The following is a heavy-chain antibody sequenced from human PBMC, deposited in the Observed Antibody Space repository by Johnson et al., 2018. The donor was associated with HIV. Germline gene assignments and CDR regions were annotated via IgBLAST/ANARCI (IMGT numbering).Heavy chain of an antibody. V-gene: IGHV3-20*04. CDR1: GFTFDYHA. J-gene: IGHJ3*02. D-gene: IGHD2-2*01. CDR2: INWNGGKT. Sequence: VQLVESGGGVVRPGGSLRLSCEASGFTFDYHAMSWVRQAPGKGLEWVSGINWNGGKTGYADSVKGRFTISRDNAKKSLYLQMNSLRVEDTALYYCARVSRLGDIVVLSDAFDTWGQGTMVTVSS. CDR3: ARVSRLGDIVVLSDAFDT.